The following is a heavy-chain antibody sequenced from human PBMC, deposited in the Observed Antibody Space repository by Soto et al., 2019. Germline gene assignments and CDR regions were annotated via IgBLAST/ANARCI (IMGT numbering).Heavy chain of an antibody. Sequence: SETLSLTCTVSGGSISSGGYYWSWIRQHPGKGLEWIGYIYYSGSTYYNPSLKSRVTISIDTSKNQFSLKLSSVTAADTAVYYCASSYYYYDSSGYLIDYWGQGTLVTVSS. CDR1: GGSISSGGYY. CDR3: ASSYYYYDSSGYLIDY. J-gene: IGHJ4*02. CDR2: IYYSGST. D-gene: IGHD3-22*01. V-gene: IGHV4-31*03.